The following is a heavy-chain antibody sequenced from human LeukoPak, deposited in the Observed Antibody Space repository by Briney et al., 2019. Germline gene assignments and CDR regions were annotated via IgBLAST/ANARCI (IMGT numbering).Heavy chain of an antibody. CDR3: AKKGSRTIATGGFDC. CDR1: GFTFSSYA. Sequence: GESLRLSCAASGFTFSSYAMSWVRQAPGKGLEWISTISGSGSTTYYGDSVKGRFTISRDSSKNTLDLQMNSLRAEDTAVYYCAKKGSRTIATGGFDCWGQGTLVIVSS. V-gene: IGHV3-23*01. CDR2: ISGSGSTT. J-gene: IGHJ4*02. D-gene: IGHD6-13*01.